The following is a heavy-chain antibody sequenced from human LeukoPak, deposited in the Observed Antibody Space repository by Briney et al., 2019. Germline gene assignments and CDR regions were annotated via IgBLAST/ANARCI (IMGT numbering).Heavy chain of an antibody. J-gene: IGHJ4*02. CDR2: VNPNSGGT. CDR1: GYTFTGYY. CDR3: ARDPHYYYDSSGTFDY. Sequence: ASVKVSCKASGYTFTGYYMHWVRQAPGQGLEWMGWVNPNSGGTNYAQKFQGRVTMTRDTSISTAYMELSRLRSDDTAVYYCARDPHYYYDSSGTFDYWGQGTLVTVSP. D-gene: IGHD3-22*01. V-gene: IGHV1-2*02.